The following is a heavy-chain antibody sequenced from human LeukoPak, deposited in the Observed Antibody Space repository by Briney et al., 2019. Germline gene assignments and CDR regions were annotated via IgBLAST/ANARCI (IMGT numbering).Heavy chain of an antibody. V-gene: IGHV5-51*01. J-gene: IGHJ4*02. D-gene: IGHD3-10*01. Sequence: PGESLQISCKGSGYPFSNYWIGCVRQMPGKGLEWMGIIYPGDSDTRYRPSFQGQVTISADKSISTAYLQRSSLKASDTAMYYCARHRRKSIIGTVSSRGFDSWGQGTLVTVSS. CDR2: IYPGDSDT. CDR1: GYPFSNYW. CDR3: ARHRRKSIIGTVSSRGFDS.